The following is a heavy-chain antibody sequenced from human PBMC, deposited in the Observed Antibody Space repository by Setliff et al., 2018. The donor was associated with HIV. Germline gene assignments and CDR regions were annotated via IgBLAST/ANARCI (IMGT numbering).Heavy chain of an antibody. CDR3: VKRQYFDGGAFDI. Sequence: PGGSLRLSCAASGFTFSSYGMHWVRQAPGKGLEWVALIWYDGTNKYYVDSVKGRFTVSRDNVRNSLYLQMNSLRAEDTAVYYCVKRQYFDGGAFDIWGQGTMVTVSS. CDR1: GFTFSSYG. V-gene: IGHV3-33*03. D-gene: IGHD3-9*01. CDR2: IWYDGTNK. J-gene: IGHJ3*02.